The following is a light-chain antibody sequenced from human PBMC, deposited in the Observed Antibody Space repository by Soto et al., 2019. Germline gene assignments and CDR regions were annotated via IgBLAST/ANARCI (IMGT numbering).Light chain of an antibody. J-gene: IGKJ2*01. CDR3: QHRYSTPSFT. CDR2: AAS. Sequence: DIQMTQSPSSLSASVGDRVTITCRASQSISSYLNWYQQKPGKAPKLLIYAASSLQSGVPSRFSGSGSGTDFTLTISSLQPEDFATYYCQHRYSTPSFTFGQGTKLEIK. V-gene: IGKV1-39*01. CDR1: QSISSY.